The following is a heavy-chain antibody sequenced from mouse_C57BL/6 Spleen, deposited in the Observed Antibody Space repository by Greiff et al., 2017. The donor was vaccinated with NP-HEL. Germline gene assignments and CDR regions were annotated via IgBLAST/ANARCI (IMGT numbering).Heavy chain of an antibody. V-gene: IGHV1-15*01. CDR3: TRPNVLSFDY. J-gene: IGHJ2*01. CDR2: IDPETGGT. CDR1: GYTFTDYE. Sequence: VQLQQSGAELVRPGASVTLSCKASGYTFTDYEMHWVKQTPVHGLEWIGAIDPETGGTAYNQKFKGKAILTADKSSSTAYMELRSLTSEDSAVYYCTRPNVLSFDYWGQGTTLTVSS. D-gene: IGHD3-2*02.